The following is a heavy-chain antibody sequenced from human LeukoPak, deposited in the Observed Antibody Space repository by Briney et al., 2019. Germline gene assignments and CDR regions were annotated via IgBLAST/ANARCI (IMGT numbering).Heavy chain of an antibody. CDR2: IYPGDSDT. Sequence: GESLKISCKGSGYSFSTYWIGWVRQMPGKGLEWMGIIYPGDSDTRYSPSFQGQVIISVDKSISTAYLQWSSLKASDTAIYYCARPSFRAFYIWGQGTMVTVSS. CDR1: GYSFSTYW. V-gene: IGHV5-51*01. J-gene: IGHJ3*02. CDR3: ARPSFRAFYI. D-gene: IGHD3-16*01.